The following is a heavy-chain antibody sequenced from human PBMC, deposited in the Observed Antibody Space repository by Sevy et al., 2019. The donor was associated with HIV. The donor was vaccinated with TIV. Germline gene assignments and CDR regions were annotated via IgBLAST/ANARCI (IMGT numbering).Heavy chain of an antibody. Sequence: GGSLRLSYAASIFTFNIYGMQWVRQAPGKGLEWVAYMRKDGLTTYYADSVKGRFTISRDNSKNTLYLQMNSLRPEDTAVYYCAKDRKVLLVVYAIPFDVFDIWGQGTMVTVSS. CDR2: MRKDGLTT. CDR1: IFTFNIYG. J-gene: IGHJ3*02. CDR3: AKDRKVLLVVYAIPFDVFDI. V-gene: IGHV3-30*02. D-gene: IGHD2-8*02.